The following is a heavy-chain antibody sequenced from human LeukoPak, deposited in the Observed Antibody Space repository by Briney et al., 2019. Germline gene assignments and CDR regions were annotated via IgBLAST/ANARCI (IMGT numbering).Heavy chain of an antibody. D-gene: IGHD6-6*01. CDR1: GGTFSSYA. J-gene: IGHJ4*02. V-gene: IGHV1-69*13. Sequence: SVKVSCKASGGTFSSYAISWVRQAPGQGLEWMGGIIPIFGTANYAQKFQGRVTITADESTSTAYMELSSLRSEDTAVYYCARERDSSSSRGGDCYDYWGQGTLVTVSS. CDR3: ARERDSSSSRGGDCYDY. CDR2: IIPIFGTA.